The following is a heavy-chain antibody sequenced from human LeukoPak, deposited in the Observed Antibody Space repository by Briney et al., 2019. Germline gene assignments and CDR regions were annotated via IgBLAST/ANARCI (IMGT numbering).Heavy chain of an antibody. CDR3: AKDLRSPAGIAAAGTFDY. Sequence: GGSLRLSCAASGFTFSNAWMSWVRQAPGKGLEWVAVISYDGSDKYYADSVKGRFTISRDKSKNTLYLQMNSLRPEDTAVYYCAKDLRSPAGIAAAGTFDYWGQGTLVTVSS. CDR1: GFTFSNAW. CDR2: ISYDGSDK. V-gene: IGHV3-30*18. J-gene: IGHJ4*02. D-gene: IGHD6-13*01.